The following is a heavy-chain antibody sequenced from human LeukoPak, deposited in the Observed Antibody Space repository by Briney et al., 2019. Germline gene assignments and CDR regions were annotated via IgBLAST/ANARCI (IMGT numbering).Heavy chain of an antibody. CDR2: IYYSGSI. CDR3: ARSSSGSPMHY. J-gene: IGHJ4*02. D-gene: IGHD1-26*01. CDR1: GGSISSYY. V-gene: IGHV4-59*01. Sequence: PSETLSLTCTVSGGSISSYYWSWIRQPPGKGLEWIGHIYYSGSINYNPSLKSRATISVDTSKNQFSLKLSSVTATDTAMYYCARSSSGSPMHYWGQGTLVTVSS.